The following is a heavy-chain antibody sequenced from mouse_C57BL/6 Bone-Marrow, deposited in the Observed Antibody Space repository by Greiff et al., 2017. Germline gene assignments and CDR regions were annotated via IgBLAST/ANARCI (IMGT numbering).Heavy chain of an antibody. J-gene: IGHJ2*01. V-gene: IGHV1-69*01. D-gene: IGHD2-12*01. CDR1: GYTFTSYW. Sequence: QVQLQQPGAELVMPGASVKLSCKASGYTFTSYWMHWVKQRPGQGLEWIGEIDPSDSYTNYNQKFKGKSTLTVDKSSSTAYMQLSSLTSEDSAVYYCARWGRRFDYWGPGTTLTVSS. CDR3: ARWGRRFDY. CDR2: IDPSDSYT.